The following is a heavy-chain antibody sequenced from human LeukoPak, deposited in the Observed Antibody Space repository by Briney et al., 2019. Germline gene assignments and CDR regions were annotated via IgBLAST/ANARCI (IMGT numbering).Heavy chain of an antibody. V-gene: IGHV4-61*02. CDR1: GGSISSGSYY. D-gene: IGHD3-22*01. CDR2: IYTSGST. CDR3: ARVATGGYYNC. J-gene: IGHJ4*02. Sequence: SETLSLTCTVSGGSISSGSYYWSWIRQPAGKGLEWIGRIYTSGSTNYNPSLKSRVTISVDTSKNQFSLKLSSVTAADTAVYYCARVATGGYYNCWGQGTLVTVSS.